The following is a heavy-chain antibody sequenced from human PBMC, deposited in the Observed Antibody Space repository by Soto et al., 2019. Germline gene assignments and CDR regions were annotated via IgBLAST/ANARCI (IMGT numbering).Heavy chain of an antibody. D-gene: IGHD4-17*01. J-gene: IGHJ4*02. CDR3: ARRLTTTVCALGY. V-gene: IGHV3-30*09. CDR1: GFTFSSYA. Sequence: QVQLVESGGGVVQPGGSLRLSCKASGFTFSSYAIHWVRQAPGKGLEWVSAISPDGLNKHSAESVRGRFVISRDNSKNMVRLEMNRLRLEDTAVYFCARRLTTTVCALGYWGQESLVNVSS. CDR2: ISPDGLNK.